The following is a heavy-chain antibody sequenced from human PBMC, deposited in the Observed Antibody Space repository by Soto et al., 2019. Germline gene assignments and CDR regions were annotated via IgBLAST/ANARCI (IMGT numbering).Heavy chain of an antibody. CDR1: GFTFSSYG. Sequence: PVGSLRLSCAASGFTFSSYGMHWVRQAPGKGLEWVAVISYDGSNKYYADSVKGRFTISRDNSKNTLYLQMNSLRAEDTAVYYCAKDRSSSWYVGYYYYGMDVWGQGTTVTVSS. CDR2: ISYDGSNK. V-gene: IGHV3-30*18. J-gene: IGHJ6*02. CDR3: AKDRSSSWYVGYYYYGMDV. D-gene: IGHD6-13*01.